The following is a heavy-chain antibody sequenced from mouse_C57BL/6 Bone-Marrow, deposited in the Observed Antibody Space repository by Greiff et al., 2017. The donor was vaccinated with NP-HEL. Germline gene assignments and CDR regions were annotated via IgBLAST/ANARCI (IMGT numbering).Heavy chain of an antibody. CDR2: IDPENGDT. Sequence: EVQLQQSGAELVRPGASVKLSCTASGFNIKDDYMHWVKQRPEQGLEWIGWIDPENGDTEYASKFQGKATITADTSSNTAYLQLSSLTSEDTDVYYCTLITAVVADWYFDVWGTGTTVTVSS. J-gene: IGHJ1*03. CDR3: TLITAVVADWYFDV. CDR1: GFNIKDDY. V-gene: IGHV14-4*01. D-gene: IGHD1-1*01.